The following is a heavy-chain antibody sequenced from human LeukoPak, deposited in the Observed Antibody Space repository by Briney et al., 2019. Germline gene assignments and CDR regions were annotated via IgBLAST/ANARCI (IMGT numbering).Heavy chain of an antibody. J-gene: IGHJ3*02. V-gene: IGHV3-23*01. CDR1: GFTFSSYA. CDR3: ARKYYYDSSGSDAFDI. Sequence: GGSLRLSCAASGFTFSSYAMSWVRQAPGKGLEWVSSISGSGDSTYYADSVKGRFTISRDNSKNTLYLQMNSLRAEDTAVYYCARKYYYDSSGSDAFDIWGQGTMVTVSS. D-gene: IGHD3-22*01. CDR2: ISGSGDST.